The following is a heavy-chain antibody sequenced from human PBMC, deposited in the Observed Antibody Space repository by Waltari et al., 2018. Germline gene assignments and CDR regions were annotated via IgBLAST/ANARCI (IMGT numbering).Heavy chain of an antibody. J-gene: IGHJ6*03. CDR1: GFTFSNYS. CDR2: ISSSNDTT. D-gene: IGHD3-3*01. Sequence: EVQLVESGGGLVQPGGSLRLSCAASGFTFSNYSMNWVRQAPGKGLEWVSYISSSNDTTYYADSVKGRFTISRDNAKNSLYLQMNSLRAEDTAVYYCARGQSKRFLEWLFTYYYYMDVGGKGTTVTVSS. CDR3: ARGQSKRFLEWLFTYYYYMDV. V-gene: IGHV3-48*04.